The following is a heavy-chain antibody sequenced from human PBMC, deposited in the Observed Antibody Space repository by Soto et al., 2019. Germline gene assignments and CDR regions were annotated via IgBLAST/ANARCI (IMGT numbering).Heavy chain of an antibody. CDR3: ARGVAAAGTDWFDP. J-gene: IGHJ5*02. CDR2: MNPYSGDT. Sequence: QVQLVQSGAEVKKPGASVKVSCKASGYTFTSDDINWVRQATGQGLEWMGWMNPYSGDTGYAQKCPGRVTMTRDTSISTAYMELSSLSSEDTAVYYCARGVAAAGTDWFDPWGQGTLVTVSS. V-gene: IGHV1-8*01. CDR1: GYTFTSDD. D-gene: IGHD6-13*01.